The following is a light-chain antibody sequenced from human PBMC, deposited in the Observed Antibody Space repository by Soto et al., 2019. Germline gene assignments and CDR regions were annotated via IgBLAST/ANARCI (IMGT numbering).Light chain of an antibody. CDR1: ETISTF. CDR2: AAS. V-gene: IGKV1-39*01. CDR3: QHIYSAPPT. J-gene: IGKJ4*01. Sequence: DIQLTQSPSSLSASLGDSITITCWASETISTFLNWYQVRPGKAPRLLVYAASYLQVGVPVRFRGSGSGTFFTLTISSLPPEDLASYFCQHIYSAPPTFGGGTKVEIK.